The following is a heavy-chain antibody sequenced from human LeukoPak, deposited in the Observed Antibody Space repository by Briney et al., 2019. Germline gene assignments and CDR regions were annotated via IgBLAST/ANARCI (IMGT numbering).Heavy chain of an antibody. CDR3: AKGSSSGRPYFFDY. J-gene: IGHJ4*02. D-gene: IGHD3-10*01. Sequence: PGGSLTLSCAASGFTFSSYAMSWVRQAPGKGLEWFAAISGGSGSDTYYADAVKGRFTISRDNSKTTLYLEMNTLRAEDTAVYYCAKGSSSGRPYFFDYWGQGTLVTVSS. CDR1: GFTFSSYA. CDR2: ISGGSGSDT. V-gene: IGHV3-23*01.